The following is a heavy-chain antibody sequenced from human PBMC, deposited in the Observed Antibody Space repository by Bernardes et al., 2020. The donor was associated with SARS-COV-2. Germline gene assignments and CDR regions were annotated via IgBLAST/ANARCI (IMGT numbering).Heavy chain of an antibody. V-gene: IGHV4-59*11. CDR2: VYFTGNT. CDR3: ARDVFLGSSWDQSYYGMDV. Sequence: SETLSLTCTVSVGPIGIHYWSWIRQSPGKGLEWIGHVYFTGNTNHNPSLRIRAIIGIDTSKSQFSLRLNSVTAADAAVYYCARDVFLGSSWDQSYYGMDVWGQGTTVTVSS. CDR1: VGPIGIHY. D-gene: IGHD6-13*01. J-gene: IGHJ6*02.